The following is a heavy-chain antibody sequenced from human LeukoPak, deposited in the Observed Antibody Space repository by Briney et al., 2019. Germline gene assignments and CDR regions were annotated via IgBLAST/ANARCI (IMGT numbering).Heavy chain of an antibody. Sequence: PGGSLRLSCAASGFTFSSYWMSWFRQAPGKGLEWVANIKQDGSEKYYVDSVKGRFTISRDNAKNSLYLQMNSLRAEDTAVYYCARHSGLPHSGRAGAFDIWGQGTMVTVSS. J-gene: IGHJ3*02. CDR2: IKQDGSEK. CDR1: GFTFSSYW. CDR3: ARHSGLPHSGRAGAFDI. D-gene: IGHD1-26*01. V-gene: IGHV3-7*01.